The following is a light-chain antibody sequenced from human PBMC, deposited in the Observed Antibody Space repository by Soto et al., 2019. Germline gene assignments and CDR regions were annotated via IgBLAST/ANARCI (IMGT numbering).Light chain of an antibody. CDR2: GAS. CDR1: QSVSSN. V-gene: IGKV3-15*01. CDR3: QQYKNWPWA. J-gene: IGKJ1*01. Sequence: EKVMTQSPATLTVSPGERATLSCRASQSVSSNLAWYQRKPGQAPRLLIYGASTRATGIPARFSGSGSGTEFTLTINSLQSEDSAVYYCQQYKNWPWAFGQGTKVEIK.